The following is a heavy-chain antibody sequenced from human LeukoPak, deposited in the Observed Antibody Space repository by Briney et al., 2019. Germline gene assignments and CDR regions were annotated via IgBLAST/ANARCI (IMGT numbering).Heavy chain of an antibody. CDR1: GFTFSNYG. Sequence: GGSLRLSCAASGFTFSNYGMYWVRQAPGKGLEWVAVISYDGSNKYYADSVKGRFTISRDNSKNTLYLQMNSLRAEDTAVYYCAKTGYGDYVSIGWFDPWGQGTLVTVSS. CDR2: ISYDGSNK. D-gene: IGHD4-17*01. V-gene: IGHV3-30*18. CDR3: AKTGYGDYVSIGWFDP. J-gene: IGHJ5*02.